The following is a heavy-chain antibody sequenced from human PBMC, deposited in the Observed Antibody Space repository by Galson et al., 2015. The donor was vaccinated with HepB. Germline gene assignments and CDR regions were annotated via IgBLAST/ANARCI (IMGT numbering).Heavy chain of an antibody. D-gene: IGHD3-3*01. J-gene: IGHJ4*02. CDR1: GFTFSGYA. CDR2: ISGSGGKT. Sequence: SLRLSCAASGFTFSGYAMSWVRQAPGKGLEWASGISGSGGKTYHADSVKGRFTISRDNSKNTLNLQMDSLRVEDTAVYYCAKDLTDSKYDFWSGYDFDYWGQGTLVTVSS. V-gene: IGHV3-23*01. CDR3: AKDLTDSKYDFWSGYDFDY.